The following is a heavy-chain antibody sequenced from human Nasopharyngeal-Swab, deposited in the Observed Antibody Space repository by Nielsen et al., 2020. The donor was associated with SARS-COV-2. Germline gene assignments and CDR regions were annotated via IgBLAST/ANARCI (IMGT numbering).Heavy chain of an antibody. CDR3: ASSPFRITIFGVVIGNWFDP. Sequence: VRQSPGKGLEWIGYIYYSGSTYYNPSLKSRVTISVDTSKNQFSLKLSSVTAADTAVYYCASSPFRITIFGVVIGNWFDPWGQGTLVTVSS. D-gene: IGHD3-3*01. J-gene: IGHJ5*02. V-gene: IGHV4-30-4*01. CDR2: IYYSGST.